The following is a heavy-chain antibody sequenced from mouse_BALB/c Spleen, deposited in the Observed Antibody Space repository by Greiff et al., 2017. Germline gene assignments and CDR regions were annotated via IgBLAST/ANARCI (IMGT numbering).Heavy chain of an antibody. V-gene: IGHV3-8*02. CDR2: ISYSGST. Sequence: EVMLVESGPSLVKPSQTLSLTCSVTGDSITSGYWNWIRKFPGNKLEYMGYISYSGSTYYNPSLKSRISITRDTSKNQYYLQLNSVTTEDTATYYCARGDYGYDLFAYWGQGTLVTVSA. CDR1: GDSITSGY. CDR3: ARGDYGYDLFAY. J-gene: IGHJ3*01. D-gene: IGHD2-2*01.